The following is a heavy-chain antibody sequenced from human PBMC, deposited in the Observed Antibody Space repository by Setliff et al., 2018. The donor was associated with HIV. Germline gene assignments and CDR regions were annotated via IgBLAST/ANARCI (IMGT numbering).Heavy chain of an antibody. CDR2: MYYSGST. CDR1: GGSISSGTYY. D-gene: IGHD2-21*01. CDR3: ARHVTVVSYFETLAGSFNY. V-gene: IGHV4-39*01. Sequence: SETLSLTCTVSGGSISSGTYYWGWIRQPPGKGLEYIGTMYYSGSTYYNPSLRSRVTISVDTSKHHISLRLSTVTAADTAVYYCARHVTVVSYFETLAGSFNYWGQGTLVTVSS. J-gene: IGHJ4*02.